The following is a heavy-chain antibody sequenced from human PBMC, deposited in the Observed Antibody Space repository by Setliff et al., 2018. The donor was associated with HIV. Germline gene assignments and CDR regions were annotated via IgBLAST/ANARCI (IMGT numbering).Heavy chain of an antibody. V-gene: IGHV4-39*01. CDR2: IFYSGST. CDR3: ARLPGAYSSFDY. CDR1: GDSVSSSSCY. Sequence: SETLSLTCTVSGDSVSSSSCYWGWIRQPPGKGLEYIGSIFYSGSTYYNPSLKSRVTMSVDTSENQFSLKLTSVTAADTAVYYCARLPGAYSSFDYWGQGALGTVSS. D-gene: IGHD3-16*01. J-gene: IGHJ4*02.